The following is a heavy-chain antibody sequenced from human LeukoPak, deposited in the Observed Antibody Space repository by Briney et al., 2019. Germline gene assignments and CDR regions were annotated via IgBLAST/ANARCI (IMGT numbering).Heavy chain of an antibody. CDR2: MYTSGST. CDR3: ARETRSSLGACSSASCPTYFDV. V-gene: IGHV4-4*07. Sequence: PSETLSLTCTVSGGSISSYYWTWIRQPARKGLEWIGRMYTSGSTNYNPSLKGRVSISVDKSKNQFSLKLSSVTAADTAVYYCARETRSSLGACSSASCPTYFDVWGRGTLVTVSS. D-gene: IGHD2-2*01. CDR1: GGSISSYY. J-gene: IGHJ2*01.